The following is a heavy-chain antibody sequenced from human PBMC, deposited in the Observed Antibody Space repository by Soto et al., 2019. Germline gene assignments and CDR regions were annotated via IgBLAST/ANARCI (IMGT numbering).Heavy chain of an antibody. J-gene: IGHJ4*02. D-gene: IGHD3-22*01. CDR3: AREGYDSSGYPLGY. CDR1: GYTFTSNA. V-gene: IGHV1-3*04. Sequence: QVQLVQSGAEVKKPGASVKVSCKASGYTFTSNAMHWVRQAPGQGLEWMGWINTGNGNTKYSQKFQGRVTITRDTSATTAYMELSSLRSEDTAVYYCAREGYDSSGYPLGYWGQGTLVTGSS. CDR2: INTGNGNT.